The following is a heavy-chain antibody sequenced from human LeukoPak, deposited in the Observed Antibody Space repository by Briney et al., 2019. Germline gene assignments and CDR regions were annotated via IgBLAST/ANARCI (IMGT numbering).Heavy chain of an antibody. V-gene: IGHV3-74*01. CDR1: GFTFSSYW. Sequence: GGSLRLSCAASGFTFSSYWMHWVRQTPGKGLLWVARINIDGSSTSYADSVKGRFTISRDNAKKTLYLQMNSLRGEDTAVYFCARVRGSYSLDYWGQGTLVTVSS. D-gene: IGHD1-26*01. CDR3: ARVRGSYSLDY. J-gene: IGHJ4*02. CDR2: INIDGSST.